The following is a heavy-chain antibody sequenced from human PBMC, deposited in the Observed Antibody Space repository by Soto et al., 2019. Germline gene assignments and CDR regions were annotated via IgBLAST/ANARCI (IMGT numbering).Heavy chain of an antibody. CDR1: GFTFSSYW. D-gene: IGHD2-15*01. J-gene: IGHJ4*02. V-gene: IGHV3-74*01. CDR2: INSDGSST. Sequence: EVQLVESGGGLVQPGGSLRLSCAASGFTFSSYWMHWVRQASGKGLVWVSRINSDGSSTSYADSVKGRCTISRDNAKNSLYLQMNSLRAEDTAVYYCVRTSLVVAAATREDYWGQGTLVTVSS. CDR3: VRTSLVVAAATREDY.